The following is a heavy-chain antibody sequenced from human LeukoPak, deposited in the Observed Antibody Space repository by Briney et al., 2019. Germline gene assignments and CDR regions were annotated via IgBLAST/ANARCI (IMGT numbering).Heavy chain of an antibody. CDR1: GFTFSTYW. J-gene: IGHJ4*02. CDR2: IKPDGSDQ. CDR3: ARENFQY. V-gene: IGHV3-7*04. Sequence: GGSLRLSCVVSGFTFSTYWMNWVRQAPGKGLEWVANIKPDGSDQYYVDSVKGRFTISRDNAKNSLYLQMNSLRPEDTAVYYCARENFQYWAQGTLVTVSS.